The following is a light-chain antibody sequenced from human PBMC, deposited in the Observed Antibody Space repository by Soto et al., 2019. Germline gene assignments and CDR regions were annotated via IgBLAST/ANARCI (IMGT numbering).Light chain of an antibody. CDR1: NSDVGGYNY. CDR3: LSKTSTISYV. J-gene: IGLJ1*01. V-gene: IGLV2-14*01. Sequence: QSVLTQPASVSGSRGQSIAISCTGTNSDVGGYNYVSWYQQHPGKVPKLLIHEVSNRPSGVSNRFSGSKSGNTASLTISGLQAEDEADYYCLSKTSTISYVFGTGTKVTVL. CDR2: EVS.